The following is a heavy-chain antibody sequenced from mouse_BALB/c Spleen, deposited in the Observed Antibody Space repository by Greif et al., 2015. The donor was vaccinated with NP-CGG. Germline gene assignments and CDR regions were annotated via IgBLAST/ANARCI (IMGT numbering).Heavy chain of an antibody. Sequence: QVQLQQSGAELARPGASVKLSCKASGYTFTSYWMQWVKQRPGQGLEWIGAIYPGDGDTRYTQKFKGKATLTADKSSSTAYMQLSSLASEDSAVYYCARKNYGDYWGQGTTLTVSS. D-gene: IGHD1-1*02. CDR2: IYPGDGDT. CDR1: GYTFTSYW. CDR3: ARKNYGDY. J-gene: IGHJ2*01. V-gene: IGHV1-87*01.